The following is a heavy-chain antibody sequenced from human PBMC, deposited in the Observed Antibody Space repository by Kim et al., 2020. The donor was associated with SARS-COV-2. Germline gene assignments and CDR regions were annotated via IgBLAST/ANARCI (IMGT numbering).Heavy chain of an antibody. CDR3: ARDRKGRFLEWSAGRGPFDP. Sequence: ASVKVSCKASGYTFTSYAMNWVRQAPGQGLEWMGWINTNTGNPTYAQGFTGRFVFSLDTSVSTAYLQISSLKAEDTAVYYCARDRKGRFLEWSAGRGPFDPWGQGTLVTVSS. V-gene: IGHV7-4-1*02. D-gene: IGHD3-3*01. CDR1: GYTFTSYA. J-gene: IGHJ5*02. CDR2: INTNTGNP.